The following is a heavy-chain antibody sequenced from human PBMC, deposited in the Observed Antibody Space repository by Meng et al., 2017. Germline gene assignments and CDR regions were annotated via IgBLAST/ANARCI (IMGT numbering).Heavy chain of an antibody. CDR3: AGGGNRPFDY. CDR2: INHSGST. J-gene: IGHJ4*02. Sequence: ESLKISCAVYGGSFSGYYWSWIRQPPGKGLEWIGEINHSGSTNYNPSLKSRVTISVDTSKNQFSLKLSSVTAADTAVYYCAGGGNRPFDYWGQGTLVTVSS. D-gene: IGHD1-14*01. CDR1: GGSFSGYY. V-gene: IGHV4-34*01.